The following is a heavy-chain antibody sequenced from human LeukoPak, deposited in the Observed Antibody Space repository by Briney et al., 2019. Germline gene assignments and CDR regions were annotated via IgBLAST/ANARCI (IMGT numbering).Heavy chain of an antibody. CDR3: ARGVAAFTGSSIDR. Sequence: ASVKVSCKACGYPLPRYGINGARQAPGQGLEWMGWISAYNGNTNYAQKLQGRVTMTTDTSTSTAYLELRSLRYDDTAVYYCARGVAAFTGSSIDRWGQGTMVTVSS. CDR2: ISAYNGNT. D-gene: IGHD3-10*01. J-gene: IGHJ3*02. V-gene: IGHV1-18*01. CDR1: GYPLPRYG.